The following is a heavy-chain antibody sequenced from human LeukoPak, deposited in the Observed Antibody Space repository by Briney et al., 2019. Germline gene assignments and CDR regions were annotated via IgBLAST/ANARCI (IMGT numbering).Heavy chain of an antibody. CDR3: ARAEGEYGDYNYYYYYGMDV. CDR1: GGSISSYY. CDR2: IYYSGST. Sequence: PSETLSLTCTVPGGSISSYYWSWIRQPTGKGLEWIGYIYYSGSTNYNPSLKSRVTISVDTSKNQFSLELSSVTAADTAVYYCARAEGEYGDYNYYYYYGMDVWGQGTTVTVSS. D-gene: IGHD4-17*01. V-gene: IGHV4-59*01. J-gene: IGHJ6*02.